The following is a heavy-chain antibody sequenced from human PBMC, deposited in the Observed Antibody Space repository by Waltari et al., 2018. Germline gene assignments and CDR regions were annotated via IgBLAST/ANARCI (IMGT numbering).Heavy chain of an antibody. CDR3: TRGSTTAARCMDS. CDR2: ILYDGSNT. CDR1: GFTFRPYT. Sequence: QVQLVESGGGVVKPGRSLRLSCAASGFTFRPYTMHWVRKAPGKGVEWVALILYDGSNTYDADSGKGRFTISRDNSKNTLYLQMNSLRPDDRAVYYCTRGSTTAARCMDSWGQGTLVTVSS. V-gene: IGHV3-30*01. D-gene: IGHD6-6*01. J-gene: IGHJ4*02.